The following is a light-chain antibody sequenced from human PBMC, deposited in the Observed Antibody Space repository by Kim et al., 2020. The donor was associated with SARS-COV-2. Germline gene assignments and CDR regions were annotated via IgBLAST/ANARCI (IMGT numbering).Light chain of an antibody. CDR1: QSISSH. V-gene: IGKV1-39*01. J-gene: IGKJ3*01. CDR2: AAS. Sequence: DIQMTQSPSSLSASVGDSVTITCRTTQSISSHLNWYQQKPGRAPKLMISAASTLQGGVESRISVSGSETDFTLTISSLQPEDCATYCCQQRYITRFTFGHGTKVDIK. CDR3: QQRYITRFT.